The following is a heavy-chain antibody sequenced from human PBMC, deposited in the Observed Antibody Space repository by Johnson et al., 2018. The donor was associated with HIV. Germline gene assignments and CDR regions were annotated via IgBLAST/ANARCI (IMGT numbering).Heavy chain of an antibody. Sequence: VQLVESGGGLVQPGGSLRLSCAASGFTFSSYAMSWVRQAPGKGLEWVSAISGSGGSTYYADSVKGRFTISRDNAKNSVYLQMNSLRAEDTALYYCARDVGGWGYYDSSGGDAFDIWGQGTMVTVSS. CDR2: ISGSGGST. CDR3: ARDVGGWGYYDSSGGDAFDI. V-gene: IGHV3-23*04. CDR1: GFTFSSYA. D-gene: IGHD3-22*01. J-gene: IGHJ3*02.